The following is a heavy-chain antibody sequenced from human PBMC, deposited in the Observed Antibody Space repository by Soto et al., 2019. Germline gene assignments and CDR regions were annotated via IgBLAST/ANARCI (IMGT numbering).Heavy chain of an antibody. V-gene: IGHV3-33*01. CDR1: GFTFSSYG. J-gene: IGHJ2*01. CDR2: IWYDGSNK. D-gene: IGHD4-17*01. Sequence: GGSLRLSCAASGFTFSSYGMHWVRQAPGKGLEWVAVIWYDGSNKYYADSVKGRFTISRDNSKNTLYLQMNSLRAEDTAVYYCARDPNRSDYGETYWYFDLWGRGTLVTVSS. CDR3: ARDPNRSDYGETYWYFDL.